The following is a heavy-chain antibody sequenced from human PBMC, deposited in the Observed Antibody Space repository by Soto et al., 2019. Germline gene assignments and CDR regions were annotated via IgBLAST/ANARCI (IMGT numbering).Heavy chain of an antibody. D-gene: IGHD2-21*02. V-gene: IGHV3-73*01. CDR1: GFTLSGSR. J-gene: IGHJ5*02. CDR2: IRSKADSYAT. CDR3: TSQYCGGDCSRVDP. Sequence: GGSMRLSCAASGFTLSGSRIHWVSPASGKGLEWVGRIRSKADSYATAYAASVKGRFTISRDDSKNTAYLQMNSLKTEDTAVYYCTSQYCGGDCSRVDPWGQGTLVTVSS.